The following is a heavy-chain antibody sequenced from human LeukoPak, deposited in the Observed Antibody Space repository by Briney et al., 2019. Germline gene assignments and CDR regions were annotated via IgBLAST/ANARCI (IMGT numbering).Heavy chain of an antibody. J-gene: IGHJ4*02. Sequence: GGSLRLSCAASGFTFSSYGMHWVRQAPGKGLEWVAFIRYDGSDKYYADSVKGRFTISRDNSKNTLYLQMNSLRAEDTAVYYCAKDTPSSGYDLISWGQGTLVTVSS. D-gene: IGHD5-12*01. V-gene: IGHV3-30*02. CDR1: GFTFSSYG. CDR3: AKDTPSSGYDLIS. CDR2: IRYDGSDK.